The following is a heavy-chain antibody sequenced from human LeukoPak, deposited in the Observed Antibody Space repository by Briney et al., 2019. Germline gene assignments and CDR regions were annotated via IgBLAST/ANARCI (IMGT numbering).Heavy chain of an antibody. Sequence: ASVKVSCKASGYTFTGHYMHWVRQAPGQGLEWMGWINPNSGGTNYAQKFQGRVTMTRDTSISTTYMELTRLTSDDTAVYYCATERAPNIVYWGQGTLVTVSS. CDR2: INPNSGGT. V-gene: IGHV1-2*02. J-gene: IGHJ4*02. CDR1: GYTFTGHY. CDR3: ATERAPNIVY.